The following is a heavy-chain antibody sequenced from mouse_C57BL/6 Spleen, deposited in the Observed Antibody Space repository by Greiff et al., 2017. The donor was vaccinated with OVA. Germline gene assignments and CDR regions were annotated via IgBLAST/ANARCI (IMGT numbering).Heavy chain of an antibody. V-gene: IGHV1-69*01. CDR2: IDPSDSYT. D-gene: IGHD3-2*02. CDR1: GYTFTSYW. J-gene: IGHJ3*01. CDR3: AKDSSVFGGFAY. Sequence: QVQLKQPGAELVMPGASVKLSCKASGYTFTSYWMHWVKQRPGQGLEWIGEIDPSDSYTNYNQKFKGKSTLTVDKSSSTAYMQLSSLTSEDSAVYYCAKDSSVFGGFAYWGQGTLVTVSA.